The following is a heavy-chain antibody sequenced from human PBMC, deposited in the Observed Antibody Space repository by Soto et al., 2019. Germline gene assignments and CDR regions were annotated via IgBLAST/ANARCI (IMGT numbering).Heavy chain of an antibody. CDR2: ISWNSGSI. J-gene: IGHJ6*02. CDR3: AKDRVSSGIYGMDV. Sequence: GGSLRLSCAASGFTFDDYAMHWVRQAPGKGLEWVSGISWNSGSIGYADSVKGRFTISRDNAKNSLYLQMNSLRAEDTALYYCAKDRVSSGIYGMDVWGQGTTVTVSS. CDR1: GFTFDDYA. V-gene: IGHV3-9*01. D-gene: IGHD3-22*01.